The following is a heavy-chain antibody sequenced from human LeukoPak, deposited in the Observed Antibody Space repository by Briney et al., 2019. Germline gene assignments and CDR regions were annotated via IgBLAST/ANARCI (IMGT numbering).Heavy chain of an antibody. D-gene: IGHD6-13*01. J-gene: IGHJ4*02. CDR3: ASLGSSSWGPGRFDY. Sequence: GASVKVSCKASGYTFTGYYMHWVRQAPGQGLEWMGWINPNSGGTNYAQKSQGRVTMTRDTSISTAYMELSRLRSDDTAVYYCASLGSSSWGPGRFDYWGQGTLVTVSS. CDR2: INPNSGGT. CDR1: GYTFTGYY. V-gene: IGHV1-2*02.